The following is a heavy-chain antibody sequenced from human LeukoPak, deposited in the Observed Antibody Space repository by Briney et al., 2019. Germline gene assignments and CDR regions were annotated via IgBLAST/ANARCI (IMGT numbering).Heavy chain of an antibody. D-gene: IGHD3-16*02. CDR3: ARAKRPMITFGGVIPGGGYYYMDV. V-gene: IGHV1-46*01. Sequence: ASVKVSCKASGYTFTSYYMHWVRQAPGQGLEWMGIINPSGGSTSYAQKFQGRVTMTRDMSTSTVYMELSSLRSEDTAVYYCARAKRPMITFGGVIPGGGYYYMDVWGKGTTVTVSS. CDR2: INPSGGST. J-gene: IGHJ6*03. CDR1: GYTFTSYY.